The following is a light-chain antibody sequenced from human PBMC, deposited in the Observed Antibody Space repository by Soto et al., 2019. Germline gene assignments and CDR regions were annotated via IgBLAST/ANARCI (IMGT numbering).Light chain of an antibody. CDR2: GVS. CDR1: QSVSSTF. J-gene: IGKJ1*01. CDR3: GQFVSAPPRT. Sequence: EIVLTQSPSTLSLSPGERATISCRASQSVSSTFLAWYQQKPRQAPRLLLYGVSKRATGIPERFSGSGSGTDFTLTISRLEPEDFAVYFCGQFVSAPPRTFGQGTKVDIK. V-gene: IGKV3-20*01.